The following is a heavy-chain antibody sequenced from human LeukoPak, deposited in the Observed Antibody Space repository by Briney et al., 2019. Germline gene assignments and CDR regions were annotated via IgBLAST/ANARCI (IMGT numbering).Heavy chain of an antibody. CDR3: ARGPSDYGDYLFDY. Sequence: KPSETLSLTCAVYGGSFSGYYWSWIRQPPGEGLEWIGEINHSGSTNYNPSLKSRVTISVDTSKNQFSLKLSSVTAADTAVYYCARGPSDYGDYLFDYWGQGTLVTVSS. CDR2: INHSGST. V-gene: IGHV4-34*01. D-gene: IGHD4-17*01. J-gene: IGHJ4*02. CDR1: GGSFSGYY.